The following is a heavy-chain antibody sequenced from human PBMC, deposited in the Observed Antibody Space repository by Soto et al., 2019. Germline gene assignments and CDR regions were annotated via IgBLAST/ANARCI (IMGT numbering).Heavy chain of an antibody. J-gene: IGHJ4*02. CDR1: GASTNAYY. CDR3: ASSAWYNGYFDY. V-gene: IGHV4-59*08. CDR2: ISYSGGT. D-gene: IGHD6-19*01. Sequence: QVQLQASGPGLVKPSETLSLTCTVSGASTNAYYWNWIRQPPGKGLECIGYISYSGGTVYNPSLKSRVAISVDPSKNQISLKLSSVTAADTAVYYCASSAWYNGYFDYWDQGTLVTVSS.